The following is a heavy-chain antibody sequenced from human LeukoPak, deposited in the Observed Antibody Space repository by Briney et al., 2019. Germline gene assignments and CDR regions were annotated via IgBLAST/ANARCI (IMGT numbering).Heavy chain of an antibody. J-gene: IGHJ3*02. V-gene: IGHV4-39*07. CDR2: INHSGST. D-gene: IGHD2-8*02. CDR3: ARSDWWYAFDI. Sequence: PSETLSLTCTVSGGSISSSSYYWGWIRQPPGKGLEWIGEINHSGSTNYNPSLKSRVTISVDTSKNQFSLKLSSVTAADTAVYYCARSDWWYAFDIWGQGTMVTVSS. CDR1: GGSISSSSYY.